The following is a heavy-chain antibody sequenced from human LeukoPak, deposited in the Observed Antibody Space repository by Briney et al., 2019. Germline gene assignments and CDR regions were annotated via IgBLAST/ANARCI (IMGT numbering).Heavy chain of an antibody. CDR2: IYYSGST. CDR1: GGSISSSSYY. V-gene: IGHV4-39*01. D-gene: IGHD6-13*01. J-gene: IGHJ4*02. Sequence: SETLSLTCTVSGGSISSSSYYWGWIRQPPGKGLEWIGSIYYSGSTYYNPSLKSRVTISVDTSKNQFSLKLSSVTAADTAVYYCASASSSSWYPLRGWGQGTLVTVSS. CDR3: ASASSSSWYPLRG.